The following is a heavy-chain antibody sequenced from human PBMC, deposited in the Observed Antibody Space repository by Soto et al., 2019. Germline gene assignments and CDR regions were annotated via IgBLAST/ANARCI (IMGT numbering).Heavy chain of an antibody. CDR2: MNPNSGNT. J-gene: IGHJ5*02. V-gene: IGHV1-8*01. D-gene: IGHD5-12*01. CDR1: GYTFTGYD. Sequence: QVQLLQSGAEVKKPGASVKVSCKASGYTFTGYDINWVRQATGQGLEWMGWMNPNSGNTGYAQKFQGRVTLTRNSSISTAYMELSSLKSEDTAVYYCVRGSSGYFEWGDGTVSWGQGTLVTVSS. CDR3: VRGSSGYFEWGDGTVS.